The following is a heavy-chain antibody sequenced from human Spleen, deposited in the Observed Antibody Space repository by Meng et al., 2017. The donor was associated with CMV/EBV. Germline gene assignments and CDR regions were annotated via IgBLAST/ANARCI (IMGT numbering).Heavy chain of an antibody. Sequence: LKISCAASGFTFSSYAMHWVRQAPGKGLEWVAVISYDGSNKYYADSVKGRFTISRDNSKNTLYLQMNSLRAEDTAVYYCARPALAAATNWFDPWGQGTLVTVSS. CDR1: GFTFSSYA. J-gene: IGHJ5*02. D-gene: IGHD6-25*01. CDR2: ISYDGSNK. CDR3: ARPALAAATNWFDP. V-gene: IGHV3-30*04.